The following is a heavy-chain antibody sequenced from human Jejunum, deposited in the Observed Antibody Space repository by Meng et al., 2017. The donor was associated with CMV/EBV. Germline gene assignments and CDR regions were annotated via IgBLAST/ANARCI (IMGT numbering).Heavy chain of an antibody. CDR2: VTKGGDKT. CDR3: AKGAGDIDY. CDR1: GFTFDDCA. Sequence: LRLSCAASGFTFDDCAMTWVRQAPGSGLGWVSTVTKGGDKTYYADSVKGRFTIYRDNYRNTLSLQMDSLRPEDTAIYYCAKGAGDIDYWGQGTLVTVSS. J-gene: IGHJ4*02. V-gene: IGHV3-23*01.